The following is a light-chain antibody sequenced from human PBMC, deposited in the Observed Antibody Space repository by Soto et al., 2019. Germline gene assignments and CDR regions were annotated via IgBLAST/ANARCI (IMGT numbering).Light chain of an antibody. CDR1: QSVSSN. V-gene: IGKV3-15*01. CDR2: GSS. J-gene: IGKJ1*01. Sequence: EILMTQSPATLSVSPGERVTLSCRASQSVSSNLAWYQQIPGHSPRLLIYGSSTRATGIPARFSGSGSGTEFTLTIRSLQSEDFAIYYCQQYNNWPRTFGQGTKLDI. CDR3: QQYNNWPRT.